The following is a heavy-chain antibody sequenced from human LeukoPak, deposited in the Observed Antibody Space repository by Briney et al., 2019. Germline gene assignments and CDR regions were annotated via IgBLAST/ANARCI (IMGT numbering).Heavy chain of an antibody. J-gene: IGHJ5*02. Sequence: HTGGSLRLPCAASGFTFSSYAMSWVRQAPGKGLEWVSAISGSGGSTYYADSVKGRFTISRDNSKNTLYLQMNSLRAEDTAVYYCAKDPRRQYCSGGSCYRWFDPWGQGTLVTVSS. V-gene: IGHV3-23*01. D-gene: IGHD2-15*01. CDR1: GFTFSSYA. CDR3: AKDPRRQYCSGGSCYRWFDP. CDR2: ISGSGGST.